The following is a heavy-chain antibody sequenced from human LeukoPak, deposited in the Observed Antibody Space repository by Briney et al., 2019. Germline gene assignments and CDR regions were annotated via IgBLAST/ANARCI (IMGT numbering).Heavy chain of an antibody. CDR1: GFTFSSYA. Sequence: IPGGSLRLSCAASGFTFSSYAMSWVRQAPGKGLEWVSSISSSSSYIYYADSVKGRFTISRDNAKNSLYLQMNSLRAEDTAVYYCARDPGYCGGDCYRHFDYWGQGTLVTVSS. V-gene: IGHV3-21*01. D-gene: IGHD2-21*02. J-gene: IGHJ4*02. CDR3: ARDPGYCGGDCYRHFDY. CDR2: ISSSSSYI.